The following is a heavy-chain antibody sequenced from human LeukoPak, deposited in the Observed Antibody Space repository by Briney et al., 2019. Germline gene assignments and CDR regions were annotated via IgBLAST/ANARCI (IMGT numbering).Heavy chain of an antibody. D-gene: IGHD6-19*01. CDR2: IKQDGSEK. CDR3: ARMYSSGRYPEYYFDV. Sequence: GGSLRLSCAASGFTFSSYWMSWVRQAPGKGLEWVANIKQDGSEKYYVDSVRGRFTISRDNAKNSLFLQRNRLRAEAAAVYNFARMYSSGRYPEYYFDVWGQGTLVTVSS. V-gene: IGHV3-7*01. CDR1: GFTFSSYW. J-gene: IGHJ4*02.